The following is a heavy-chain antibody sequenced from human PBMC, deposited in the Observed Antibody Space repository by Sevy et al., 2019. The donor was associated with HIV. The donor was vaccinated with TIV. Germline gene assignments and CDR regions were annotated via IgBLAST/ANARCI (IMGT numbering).Heavy chain of an antibody. CDR2: IKQDGSEK. J-gene: IGHJ4*02. CDR3: ARALAAAASY. D-gene: IGHD6-25*01. V-gene: IGHV3-7*01. CDR1: GFTFSSYW. Sequence: GGSLRLSCAASGFTFSSYWMNWVRQAPGKGLEWVANIKQDGSEKYYVDSVKGRFTISRDNAKNSMHLQMNSRGAEDTAVYYCARALAAAASYWGQGTLVTVSS.